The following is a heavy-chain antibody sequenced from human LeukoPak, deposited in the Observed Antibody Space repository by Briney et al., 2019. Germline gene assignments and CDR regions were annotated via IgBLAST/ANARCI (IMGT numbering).Heavy chain of an antibody. CDR3: ARDRGYFDN. J-gene: IGHJ4*02. CDR2: ISSSSSTI. CDR1: GFTFNSYT. V-gene: IGHV3-48*04. Sequence: GGSLRLSCAASGFTFNSYTMSWVRQAPGKGLEWVSYISSSSSTIYYADSVKGRFTISRDNVQNSLYLQMNSLRAEDTAMYYCARDRGYFDNWGQGTLVTVSS.